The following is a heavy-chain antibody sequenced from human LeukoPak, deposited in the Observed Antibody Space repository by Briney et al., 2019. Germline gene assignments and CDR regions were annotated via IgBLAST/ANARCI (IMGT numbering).Heavy chain of an antibody. V-gene: IGHV3-21*01. D-gene: IGHD2-21*02. Sequence: GGSLRLSCAASGFTFSSYSMNWVRQAPGKGLEWVSSISSSSSYIYYADSVKGRFTISRDNAKNSLYLQMNSLRAEDTAVYYCAAPIVVVTAPASDAFDIWGQGTMVTVSS. CDR3: AAPIVVVTAPASDAFDI. CDR2: ISSSSSYI. J-gene: IGHJ3*02. CDR1: GFTFSSYS.